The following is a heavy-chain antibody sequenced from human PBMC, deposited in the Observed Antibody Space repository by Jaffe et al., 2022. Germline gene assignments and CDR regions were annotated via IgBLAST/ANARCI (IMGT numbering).Heavy chain of an antibody. Sequence: QVQLVQSGAEVREPGASVKVSCRADSYTFGNYYLAWVRQAPGQGLEWMGIINPDTGSIAYAQNFHGRVTMTRDKSTSTVYMDLTSLKSADTAMYYCARLRAIGNWANPEYCHFASWGQGTLVTVSS. D-gene: IGHD2-15*01. CDR3: ARLRAIGNWANPEYCHFAS. V-gene: IGHV1-46*01. J-gene: IGHJ4*02. CDR1: SYTFGNYY. CDR2: INPDTGSI.